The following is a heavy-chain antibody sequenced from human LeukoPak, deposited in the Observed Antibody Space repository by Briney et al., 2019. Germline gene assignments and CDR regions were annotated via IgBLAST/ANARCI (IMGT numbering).Heavy chain of an antibody. J-gene: IGHJ4*02. D-gene: IGHD1-26*01. Sequence: SVKVSCKASGGTFSNHAISWVRQAPGQGLEWMGGIIPIFGTANYAQKFQGRVTITADESTSTAYMELSSLGSEDTAVYYCASSLIVGATKFDYWGQGTLVTVSS. CDR1: GGTFSNHA. V-gene: IGHV1-69*13. CDR2: IIPIFGTA. CDR3: ASSLIVGATKFDY.